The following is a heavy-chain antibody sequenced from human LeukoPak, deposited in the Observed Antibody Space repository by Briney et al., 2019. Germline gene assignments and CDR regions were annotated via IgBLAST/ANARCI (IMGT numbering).Heavy chain of an antibody. CDR3: ARHGSVSGGRFPHSYFDY. D-gene: IGHD3-10*01. J-gene: IGHJ4*02. CDR1: GGSISSGDYY. Sequence: SETLSLTCTVSGGSISSGDYYWSWIRQHPGKGLEWIGYIYYGGNAYYNPSLKSRVTISLDTSQNKFSLKLSSVTAADTAVYYCARHGSVSGGRFPHSYFDYWGQGTLVTVSS. V-gene: IGHV4-31*03. CDR2: IYYGGNA.